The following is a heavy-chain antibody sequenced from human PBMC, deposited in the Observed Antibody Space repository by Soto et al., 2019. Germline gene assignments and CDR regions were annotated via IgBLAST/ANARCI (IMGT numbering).Heavy chain of an antibody. CDR3: ARHTDYTEITHCHFDY. Sequence: QLQLLKSGPGLVKPPETLSLTCVVSGDSIDSSSLSWGWIRQSPGKGLEWIGSISYRGSTRYNPSLKSRVTIFVDTSKNQFSLRLTSVTAADTAMYYCARHTDYTEITHCHFDYWGHGSLVTVSS. CDR2: ISYRGST. D-gene: IGHD5-12*01. J-gene: IGHJ4*01. V-gene: IGHV4-39*01. CDR1: GDSIDSSSLS.